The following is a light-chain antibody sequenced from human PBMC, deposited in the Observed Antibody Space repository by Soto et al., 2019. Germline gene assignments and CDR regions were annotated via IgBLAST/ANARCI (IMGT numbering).Light chain of an antibody. V-gene: IGKV3-15*01. Sequence: EIVMTQSPVTLSLPPGERATLFCRAGESVSSNLAWYQQKPSTAPRLLIYGASTRATGVPARFTGSGSGTEFTLTISSLQFDDYAVYYCQQYNNWWTFGQGTKVDIK. J-gene: IGKJ1*01. CDR3: QQYNNWWT. CDR2: GAS. CDR1: ESVSSN.